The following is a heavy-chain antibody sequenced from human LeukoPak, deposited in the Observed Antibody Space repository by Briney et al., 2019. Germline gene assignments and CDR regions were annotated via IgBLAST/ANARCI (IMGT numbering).Heavy chain of an antibody. CDR2: MNPNSGNT. CDR3: ARGRIEWGIFSLTGRDRYYYYMDV. CDR1: GYTFTSYD. J-gene: IGHJ6*03. Sequence: ASVKVSCKASGYTFTSYDINWVRQAPGQGLGWMGWMNPNSGNTGYAQKFQGRVTMTRNTSISTAYMELSSLRSEDTAVYYCARGRIEWGIFSLTGRDRYYYYMDVWGKGTTVTISS. V-gene: IGHV1-8*01. D-gene: IGHD3-9*01.